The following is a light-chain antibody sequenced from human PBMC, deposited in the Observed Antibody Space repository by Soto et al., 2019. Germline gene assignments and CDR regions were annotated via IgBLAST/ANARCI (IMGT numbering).Light chain of an antibody. Sequence: DLQMTQSPSTLSASIGDRVTITCRASQSISSWLAWYQQKPGKAPKLLIYMASNLQSGVPSRFSGSGSGTEFTLTISSLQPDDFATYYCQHYNDYSRIFGQGTKVEIK. CDR3: QHYNDYSRI. V-gene: IGKV1-5*03. CDR2: MAS. J-gene: IGKJ1*01. CDR1: QSISSW.